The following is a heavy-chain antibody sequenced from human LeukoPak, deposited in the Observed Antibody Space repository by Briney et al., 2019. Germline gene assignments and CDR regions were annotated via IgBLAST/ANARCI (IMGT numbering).Heavy chain of an antibody. D-gene: IGHD5/OR15-5a*01. CDR1: GDSISSDC. CDR2: IYYSGST. CDR3: ARFVVSGSNYFDP. V-gene: IGHV4-59*08. J-gene: IGHJ5*02. Sequence: PSETLSLTCTVSGDSISSDCSSCIRQPPGKGLEWSGYIYYSGSTKYNPSLKSRVTISVDTSKNQFSLKLRSVTAADTAVYYCARFVVSGSNYFDPWGQGTLVTVSS.